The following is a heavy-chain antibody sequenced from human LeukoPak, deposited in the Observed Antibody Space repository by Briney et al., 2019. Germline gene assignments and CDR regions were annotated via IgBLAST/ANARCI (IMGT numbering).Heavy chain of an antibody. Sequence: SETLSLTCTVSGGSISSYYWSWIRQPPGKGLEWIGYIYYSGSTNYNPSLKSRVTMSVDTSKNQFSLRLSSVTAADTAVYYCASSFYDSSGYSWRWFDPWGQGTLVTVSS. CDR1: GGSISSYY. CDR2: IYYSGST. CDR3: ASSFYDSSGYSWRWFDP. D-gene: IGHD3-22*01. V-gene: IGHV4-59*12. J-gene: IGHJ5*02.